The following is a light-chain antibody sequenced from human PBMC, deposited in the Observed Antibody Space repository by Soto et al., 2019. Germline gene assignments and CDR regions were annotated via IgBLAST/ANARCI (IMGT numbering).Light chain of an antibody. CDR1: QSISSW. Sequence: DIQMTQSPSTLSASVGHRVTITCRASQSISSWLAWYQQKPGKAPKLLIYKASSLESGVPSRFSGSGSGTEFTLTISSLQPDDFATYYCQQYNSLWTFGQGTKVEIK. CDR3: QQYNSLWT. J-gene: IGKJ1*01. CDR2: KAS. V-gene: IGKV1-5*03.